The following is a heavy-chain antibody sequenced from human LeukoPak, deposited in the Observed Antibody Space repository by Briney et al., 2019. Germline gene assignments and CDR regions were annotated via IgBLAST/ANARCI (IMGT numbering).Heavy chain of an antibody. CDR3: AREGYDYVWQTTEQDGMDV. CDR1: GFTVSSNY. D-gene: IGHD3-16*01. V-gene: IGHV3-11*04. J-gene: IGHJ6*02. Sequence: GGSLRLSGAASGFTVSSNYMSWVRQAPGKGREGVSYISSSGNSREYADSGKGRFTISRDNARDSLHLQMNSLRVEDTAVYYCAREGYDYVWQTTEQDGMDVWGQGTTVTVSS. CDR2: ISSSGNSR.